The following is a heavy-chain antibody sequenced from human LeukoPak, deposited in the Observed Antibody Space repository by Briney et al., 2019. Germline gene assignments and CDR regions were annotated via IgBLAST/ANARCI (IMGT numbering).Heavy chain of an antibody. V-gene: IGHV5-51*01. CDR1: GYSFTSYW. CDR2: IYPGDSDT. CDR3: ARLRNTYYYGSGSYYNYLDY. D-gene: IGHD3-10*01. Sequence: PGESLKISCKGSGYSFTSYWIGWVRQMPGKGLEWMGIIYPGDSDTRYSPSFQGQVTISADKSISTAYLQWSSLKASDTAMYYCARLRNTYYYGSGSYYNYLDYWGQGTLVTVSS. J-gene: IGHJ4*02.